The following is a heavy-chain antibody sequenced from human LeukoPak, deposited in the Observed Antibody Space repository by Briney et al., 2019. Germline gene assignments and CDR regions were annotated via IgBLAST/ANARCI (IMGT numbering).Heavy chain of an antibody. CDR1: GFTFSSYS. V-gene: IGHV3-48*01. CDR3: ASIGFGELLGAFDI. Sequence: PGGSLRLSCAASGFTFSSYSMNWVRQAPGKGLEWVSYISSSSSTIYYADSVKGRFTISRDNAKNSLYLQMKSLRAEDTAVYYCASIGFGELLGAFDIWGQGTMVTVSS. J-gene: IGHJ3*02. CDR2: ISSSSSTI. D-gene: IGHD3-10*01.